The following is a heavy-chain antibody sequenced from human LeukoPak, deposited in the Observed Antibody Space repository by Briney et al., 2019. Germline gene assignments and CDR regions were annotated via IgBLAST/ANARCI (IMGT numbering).Heavy chain of an antibody. D-gene: IGHD1-26*01. CDR1: GGSISSSSYY. V-gene: IGHV4-39*01. CDR3: ARLTRGSYYYFDY. CDR2: IYYSGST. Sequence: SETLSLTCTVSGGSISSSSYYRGWIRQPPGKGLEWIGSIYYSGSTYYNPSLKSRVTISVDTSKNQFSLKLSSVTAADTAVYYCARLTRGSYYYFDYWGQGTLVTVSS. J-gene: IGHJ4*02.